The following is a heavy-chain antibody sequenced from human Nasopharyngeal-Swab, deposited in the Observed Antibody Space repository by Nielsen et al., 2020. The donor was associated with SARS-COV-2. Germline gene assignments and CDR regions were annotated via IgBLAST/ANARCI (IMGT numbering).Heavy chain of an antibody. J-gene: IGHJ6*02. V-gene: IGHV3-21*01. D-gene: IGHD3-9*01. CDR3: ARDGWYDILTGYLALHYYYYGMDV. Sequence: GGSLRLSCAASGFTFSSYSMNWVRQAPGKGLEWVSSISSSSSYIYYADSVKGRFTISRDNAKNSLYLQMNSLRAEDTAVYYCARDGWYDILTGYLALHYYYYGMDVWGQGTTVTVSS. CDR1: GFTFSSYS. CDR2: ISSSSSYI.